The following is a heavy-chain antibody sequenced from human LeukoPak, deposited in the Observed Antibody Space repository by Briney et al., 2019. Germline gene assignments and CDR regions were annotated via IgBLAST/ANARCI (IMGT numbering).Heavy chain of an antibody. V-gene: IGHV3-53*01. CDR2: IYSDTRT. Sequence: GGSLRLSCAASGFTVSSSYMSWVRQAPGKGLEWVSVIYSDTRTYYADSVKGRFTISSDNSKNTLYLQMNSLRAEDTAVYYCARTYTSGVSWFDPWGQGTLVTVSS. CDR3: ARTYTSGVSWFDP. CDR1: GFTVSSSY. D-gene: IGHD6-19*01. J-gene: IGHJ5*02.